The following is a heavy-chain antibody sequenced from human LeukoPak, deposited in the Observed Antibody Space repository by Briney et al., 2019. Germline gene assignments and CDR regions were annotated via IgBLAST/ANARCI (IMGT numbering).Heavy chain of an antibody. D-gene: IGHD3-22*01. CDR2: IYYSGST. J-gene: IGHJ4*02. CDR3: ARLPNYYDSSGYYYYFDY. V-gene: IGHV4-39*01. CDR1: CGSISSSSYY. Sequence: SETLSLTCTVSCGSISSSSYYWSWIRQPPGKGLEWIGSIYYSGSTYYNPSLKSRVTISVDTSKNQFSLKLSSVTAADTAVYYCARLPNYYDSSGYYYYFDYWGQGTLVTVSS.